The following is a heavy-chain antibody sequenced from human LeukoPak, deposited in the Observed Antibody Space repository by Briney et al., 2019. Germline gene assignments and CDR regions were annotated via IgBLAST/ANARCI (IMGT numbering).Heavy chain of an antibody. D-gene: IGHD1-26*01. CDR3: ARGLSGRYSFDP. CDR1: AGSISGYY. CDR2: TYPSGST. J-gene: IGHJ5*02. V-gene: IGHV4-4*07. Sequence: SETLSLTCTVSAGSISGYYWSWLRQPAGKGLEWIGLTYPSGSTNYNPSLKSRVTMSVDTSMNQFSLKLSSVTAADTAVYYCARGLSGRYSFDPWGQGTPVTVSS.